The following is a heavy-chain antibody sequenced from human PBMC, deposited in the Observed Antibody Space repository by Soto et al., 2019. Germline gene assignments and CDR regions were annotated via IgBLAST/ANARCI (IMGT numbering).Heavy chain of an antibody. CDR3: ARALWRRRWGSYYYDGMDV. J-gene: IGHJ6*02. D-gene: IGHD3-16*01. V-gene: IGHV1-18*01. CDR2: INIYNGDT. CDR1: GYTFNNFG. Sequence: QGQLVQSGGEVRKPGASVKVSCKASGYTFNNFGIAWVRQAPGQGLEWLGWINIYNGDTNYGQKVQGRVSVTRDTSTSTTYIELRSLRSDDTAVYYCARALWRRRWGSYYYDGMDVWGQGTTVTVSS.